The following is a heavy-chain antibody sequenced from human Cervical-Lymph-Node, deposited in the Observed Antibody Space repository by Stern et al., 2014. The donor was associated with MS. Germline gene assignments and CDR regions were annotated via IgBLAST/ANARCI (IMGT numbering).Heavy chain of an antibody. J-gene: IGHJ4*02. CDR2: INPNGGRA. V-gene: IGHV1-46*01. D-gene: IGHD1-26*01. CDR1: GYTFTDYS. CDR3: ARVAPTVGAAY. Sequence: VQLVESGAEVMKPGASVNVSCKASGYTFTDYSIQWVRQVHGQGIEWMGMINPNGGRATYPRKFRGRVTMTRDTSTATVKMELNSLRSEDTAVYYCARVAPTVGAAYWGQGTLVTVSS.